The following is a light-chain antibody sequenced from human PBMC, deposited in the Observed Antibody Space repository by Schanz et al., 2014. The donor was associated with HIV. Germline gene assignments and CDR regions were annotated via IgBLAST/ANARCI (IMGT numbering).Light chain of an antibody. CDR3: QYFGNSGGT. CDR2: AAF. V-gene: IGKV3-15*01. Sequence: ENVMTQSPATLSVSPGERATLTCRASQSFSTNLAWYQQKPGQAPRLLMYAAFTRATGVPARFSGSGSGTEFTLTISRLEPEDFAVYFCQYFGNSGGTFGGGTKVEIK. CDR1: QSFSTN. J-gene: IGKJ4*01.